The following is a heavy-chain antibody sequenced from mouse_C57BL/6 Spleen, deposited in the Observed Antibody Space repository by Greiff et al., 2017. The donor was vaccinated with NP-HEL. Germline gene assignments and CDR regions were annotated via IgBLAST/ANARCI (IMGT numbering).Heavy chain of an antibody. CDR1: GFTFSSYA. J-gene: IGHJ4*01. D-gene: IGHD2-3*01. V-gene: IGHV5-9-1*02. CDR2: ISSGGDYI. CDR3: TRDGGGYYAMDY. Sequence: EVQVVESGEGLVKPGGSLKLSCAASGFTFSSYAMSWVRQTPEKRLEWVAYISSGGDYIYYADTVKGRFTISRDNARNTLYLQMSSLKSEDTAMYYCTRDGGGYYAMDYWGQGTSVTVSS.